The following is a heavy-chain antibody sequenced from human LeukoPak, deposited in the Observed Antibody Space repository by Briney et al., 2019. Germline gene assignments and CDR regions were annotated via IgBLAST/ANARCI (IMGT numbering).Heavy chain of an antibody. CDR1: GGSISSGGYY. D-gene: IGHD6-6*01. Sequence: SETLSLTCTVSGGSISSGGYYWSWIRQHPGKGLEWIGYIYYSGSTYYNPSLKSRVTISVDTSKNQFSLKLSSVTAADTAVYYCARVTGSSSRVDDWGQGTLVTVSS. J-gene: IGHJ4*02. V-gene: IGHV4-31*03. CDR3: ARVTGSSSRVDD. CDR2: IYYSGST.